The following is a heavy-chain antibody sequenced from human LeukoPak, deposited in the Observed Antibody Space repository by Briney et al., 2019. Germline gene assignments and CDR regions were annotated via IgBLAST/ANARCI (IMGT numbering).Heavy chain of an antibody. V-gene: IGHV1-18*01. J-gene: IGHJ4*02. Sequence: GASVKVSCKASGYTFTSYGISWVRQAPGQGLEWMGWISAYNGNINYAQKLQGRVTMTTDTSTSTAYMELRSLRSDDTAVYYRARNGDDFWSGYFFDYWGQGTLVTVSS. D-gene: IGHD3-3*01. CDR2: ISAYNGNI. CDR1: GYTFTSYG. CDR3: ARNGDDFWSGYFFDY.